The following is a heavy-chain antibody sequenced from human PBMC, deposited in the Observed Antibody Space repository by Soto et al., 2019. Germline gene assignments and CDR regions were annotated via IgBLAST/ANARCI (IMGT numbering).Heavy chain of an antibody. Sequence: GGSLGLSCAASGFTFSNHWMSWVRQAPGKGLEWVAHIKEDGSEKYYVDSVKGRFTISRDNAKNSLYLQMNSLRAEDTAVYYCARDLGYCSGGNCYSVFDYWGQGT. V-gene: IGHV3-7*04. D-gene: IGHD2-15*01. CDR1: GFTFSNHW. CDR3: ARDLGYCSGGNCYSVFDY. J-gene: IGHJ4*02. CDR2: IKEDGSEK.